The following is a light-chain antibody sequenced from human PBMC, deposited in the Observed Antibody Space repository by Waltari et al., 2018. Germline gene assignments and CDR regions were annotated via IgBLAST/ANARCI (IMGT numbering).Light chain of an antibody. CDR2: KGN. CDR3: SLYMGSGIWG. J-gene: IGLJ2*01. Sequence: QTVVTQEPSLSVSPGGSVTLTCTLSSGSLSTTSYATWYQQTPGQSPRTLVYKGNSRPTGAPYPISGSILANKAALTITGAQADAECDYYCSLYMGSGIWGFGGGTKLTVL. V-gene: IGLV8-61*01. CDR1: SGSLSTTSY.